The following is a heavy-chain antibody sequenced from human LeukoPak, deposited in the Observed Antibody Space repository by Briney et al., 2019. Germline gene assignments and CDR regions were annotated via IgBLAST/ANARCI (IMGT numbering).Heavy chain of an antibody. D-gene: IGHD3-16*01. Sequence: GGSPRLSCAVSGFTFSSYAMSWVRQAPGKGLEWVSAISGSGGGTFYADSVRGRFTISRDNSKNTVYLQMNSLRAEDAAVYYCAKDYAGGWPKRGMDVWGKGATVTVSS. V-gene: IGHV3-23*01. J-gene: IGHJ6*03. CDR1: GFTFSSYA. CDR3: AKDYAGGWPKRGMDV. CDR2: ISGSGGGT.